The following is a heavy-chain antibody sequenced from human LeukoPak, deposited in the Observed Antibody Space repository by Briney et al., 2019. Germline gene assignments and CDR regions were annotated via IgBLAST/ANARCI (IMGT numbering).Heavy chain of an antibody. CDR3: AGYCSGGSCYDLYFDY. CDR1: GGTFSSYA. V-gene: IGHV1-69*05. J-gene: IGHJ4*02. Sequence: SVKVSCKASGGTFSSYAISWVRQAPGQGLEWMGGIIPIFGTANYAQKFQGRVTITTDESTSTAYMALSSLRSEDTAVYYCAGYCSGGSCYDLYFDYWGQGTLVTVSS. D-gene: IGHD2-15*01. CDR2: IIPIFGTA.